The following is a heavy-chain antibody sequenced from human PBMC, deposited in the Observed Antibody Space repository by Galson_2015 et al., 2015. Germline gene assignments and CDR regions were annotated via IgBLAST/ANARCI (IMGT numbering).Heavy chain of an antibody. Sequence: SCKASGYTFTSYAMTWVRQAPGPGLEWMGWINTNTGNPTYAQGFTGRFVFSLDTSVSTAYLQISSLKAEDTAVYYCARDRRDFWSGYYTEDYFDYWGQGTLVTVSS. CDR3: ARDRRDFWSGYYTEDYFDY. V-gene: IGHV7-4-1*02. D-gene: IGHD3-3*01. CDR1: GYTFTSYA. CDR2: INTNTGNP. J-gene: IGHJ4*02.